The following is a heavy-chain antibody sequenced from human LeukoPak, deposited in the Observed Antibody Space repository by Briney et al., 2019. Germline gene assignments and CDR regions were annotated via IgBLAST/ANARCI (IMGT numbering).Heavy chain of an antibody. CDR1: RFTFRIYG. CDR2: IRYDGSNK. CDR3: TREDHSNYNY. V-gene: IGHV3-30*02. Sequence: GGSLRLSGAASRFTFRIYGMHWLRQAPGKGLEWVAFIRYDGSNKYYADSVKGRFTISRDNAKNSLYLQMSSLRAEDTAVYYCTREDHSNYNYWGQGTLVTVSS. J-gene: IGHJ4*02. D-gene: IGHD4-11*01.